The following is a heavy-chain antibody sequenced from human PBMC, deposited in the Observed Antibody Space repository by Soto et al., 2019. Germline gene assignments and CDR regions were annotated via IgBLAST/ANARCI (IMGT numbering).Heavy chain of an antibody. V-gene: IGHV1-2*04. Sequence: ASVKVSCKASGYTFTGYYMHWVRQAPGQGLEWMGWINPNSGGTNYAQKFQGWVTMTRDTSISTAYMELSRLRSDDTAVYYCASLGNLRSSTSYATDAFDIWGQGTMVTVSS. J-gene: IGHJ3*02. D-gene: IGHD2-2*01. CDR3: ASLGNLRSSTSYATDAFDI. CDR2: INPNSGGT. CDR1: GYTFTGYY.